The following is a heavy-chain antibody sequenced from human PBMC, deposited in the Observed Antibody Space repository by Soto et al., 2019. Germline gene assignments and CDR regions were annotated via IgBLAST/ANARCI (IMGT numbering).Heavy chain of an antibody. V-gene: IGHV3-64D*06. CDR3: VKEGYMRSDWYGQFDY. D-gene: IGHD6-19*01. CDR1: GFTFNSYA. Sequence: HLGGSLRLSCSASGFTFNSYAMHWVRQAPGKGLEFVSAISSYGADTYYADSVKGRFAISRDNSKNTLYLQMSSLRAEDTALYYCVKEGYMRSDWYGQFDYWGQGALVTVSS. J-gene: IGHJ4*02. CDR2: ISSYGADT.